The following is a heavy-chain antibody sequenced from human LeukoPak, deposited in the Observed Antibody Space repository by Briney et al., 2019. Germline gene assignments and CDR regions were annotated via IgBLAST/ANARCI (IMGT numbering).Heavy chain of an antibody. CDR3: ASSPRYCSSTSCFKSDAFDI. D-gene: IGHD2-2*01. Sequence: GSSVKVSCKASGGTFSSYTISRVRQAPGQGLEWMGRIIPILGIANYAQKFQGRVTITADKSTSTAYMELSSLRSEDTAVYYCASSPRYCSSTSCFKSDAFDIWGQGTMVTVSS. V-gene: IGHV1-69*02. CDR1: GGTFSSYT. J-gene: IGHJ3*02. CDR2: IIPILGIA.